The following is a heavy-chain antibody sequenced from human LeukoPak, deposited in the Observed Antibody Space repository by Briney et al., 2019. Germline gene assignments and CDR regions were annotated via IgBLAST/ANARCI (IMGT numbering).Heavy chain of an antibody. CDR1: GITFRIAW. V-gene: IGHV3-15*01. D-gene: IGHD4-17*01. CDR2: IKSKTDGGTA. Sequence: GGSLRLSCTASGITFRIAWLTWVRQATGKGLEWVGRIKSKTDGGTADYAAPVKGRFSISRDDSTNTLYLQMNSLKTEDTAVYYCTTGATYWGQGTLVTVSS. CDR3: TTGATY. J-gene: IGHJ4*02.